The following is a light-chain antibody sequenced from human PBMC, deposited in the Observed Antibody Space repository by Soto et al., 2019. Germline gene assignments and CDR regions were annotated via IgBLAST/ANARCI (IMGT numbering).Light chain of an antibody. V-gene: IGLV2-14*03. CDR1: SSDVGAYDF. CDR3: SSHTTSNTRV. J-gene: IGLJ1*01. CDR2: EVS. Sequence: QSVLTQPASXSGSPGQSIAISCTGTSSDVGAYDFVSWYQQHPDKAPKLLIYEVSNRPSGVSDRFSGSKSVNTATLTISGLQAEDEADYYCSSHTTSNTRVFGTGTKVTVL.